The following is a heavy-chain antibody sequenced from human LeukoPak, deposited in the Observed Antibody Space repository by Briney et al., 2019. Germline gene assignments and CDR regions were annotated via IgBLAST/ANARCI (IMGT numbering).Heavy chain of an antibody. Sequence: GGSLRLSCAAPGFTFSKFWMTWVRQAPGKGLDWVANIKQDGSEKYYVDSVEGRFTISRDNAKNSLYLQMNSLRAEDTAVYYCARTGPFDYWGQGTLVTVSS. CDR1: GFTFSKFW. V-gene: IGHV3-7*04. J-gene: IGHJ4*02. CDR3: ARTGPFDY. CDR2: IKQDGSEK. D-gene: IGHD1-14*01.